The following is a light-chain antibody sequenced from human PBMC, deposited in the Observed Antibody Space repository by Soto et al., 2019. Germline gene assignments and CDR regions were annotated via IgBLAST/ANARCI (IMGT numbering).Light chain of an antibody. J-gene: IGKJ5*01. CDR3: QQYNGWPT. V-gene: IGKV3D-15*01. CDR2: DAS. Sequence: EIVMTQSPATLSVSPGERATLSCRASQNVRTLLAWYQQTPGQAPRLLIYDASNRATGIPARFSGSGSGTEFTLTISSLQSEDFAVYYCQQYNGWPTFGQGTRLEIK. CDR1: QNVRTL.